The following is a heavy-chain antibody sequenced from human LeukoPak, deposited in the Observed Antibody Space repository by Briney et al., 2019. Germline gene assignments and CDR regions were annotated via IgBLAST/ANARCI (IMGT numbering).Heavy chain of an antibody. CDR1: GYTFTDYY. CDR2: IKPNSGET. J-gene: IGHJ4*02. CDR3: ARDRDYSNTERGFDY. V-gene: IGHV1-2*02. D-gene: IGHD4-11*01. Sequence: ASVRVSCKTSGYTFTDYYIHWVPQAPGQGLEWMGWIKPNSGETNSAQKFQGRVTMTGATSISTAYMELRRVTSDDTAVYYCARDRDYSNTERGFDYWGQGTLVTVSS.